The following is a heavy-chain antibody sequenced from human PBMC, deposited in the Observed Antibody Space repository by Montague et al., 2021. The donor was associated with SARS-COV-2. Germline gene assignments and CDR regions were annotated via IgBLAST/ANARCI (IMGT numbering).Heavy chain of an antibody. CDR3: ATLPSSFTIFGVVQGYYFDD. D-gene: IGHD3-3*01. CDR2: KYYSGST. J-gene: IGHJ4*02. CDR1: GASISSRSYY. Sequence: SETLSLTCTVSGASISSRSYYWGWIRQPPGKGLEWIGFKYYSGSTYYNPTLKSRVTISVGTSKNQLSLKLSSVTAADTAVYYCATLPSSFTIFGVVQGYYFDDWGQGTLVTVSS. V-gene: IGHV4-39*01.